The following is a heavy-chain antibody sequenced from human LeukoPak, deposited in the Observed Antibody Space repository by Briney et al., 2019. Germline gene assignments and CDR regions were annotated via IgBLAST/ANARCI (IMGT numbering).Heavy chain of an antibody. CDR2: INPNSGGT. Sequence: ASVKVSCKASGYTFTGYYMHWVRQAPGQGLEWMGWINPNSGGTNYAQKFQGGVTMTRDTSISTAYMELSRLRSDDTAVYYCARCEIVGATLPDYWGQGTLVTVSS. CDR3: ARCEIVGATLPDY. J-gene: IGHJ4*02. CDR1: GYTFTGYY. D-gene: IGHD1-26*01. V-gene: IGHV1-2*02.